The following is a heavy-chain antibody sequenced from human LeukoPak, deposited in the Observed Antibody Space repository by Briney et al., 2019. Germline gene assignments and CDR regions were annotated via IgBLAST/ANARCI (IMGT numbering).Heavy chain of an antibody. CDR2: ISYDGSNK. J-gene: IGHJ4*02. CDR1: GFTFSSYI. D-gene: IGHD5-24*01. V-gene: IGHV3-30-3*01. Sequence: GSLRLSCAASGFTFSSYIIHWVRQAPGKGLEWVAVISYDGSNKYYADSVKGRFTISRDNSKNTLYLQMNSLRAEDTAVYYCARDSGQWWLQLLVPDYWGQGTLVTVSS. CDR3: ARDSGQWWLQLLVPDY.